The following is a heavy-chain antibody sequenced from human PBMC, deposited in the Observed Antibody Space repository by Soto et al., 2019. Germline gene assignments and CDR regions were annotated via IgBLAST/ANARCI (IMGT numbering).Heavy chain of an antibody. Sequence: QVQLQESGPGLVKPSQTLSLTCPVSGGSISSGDYYWSWIRQPPGKGVEGIGYIYYSGSTYYNPSLKSRVTTSVDTSKNQFSLTLSSVTAADTAVYYCARVADCSGGRCYFSVDYWGQRTLVTVSS. V-gene: IGHV4-30-4*01. CDR3: ARVADCSGGRCYFSVDY. CDR2: IYYSGST. D-gene: IGHD2-15*01. J-gene: IGHJ4*02. CDR1: GGSISSGDYY.